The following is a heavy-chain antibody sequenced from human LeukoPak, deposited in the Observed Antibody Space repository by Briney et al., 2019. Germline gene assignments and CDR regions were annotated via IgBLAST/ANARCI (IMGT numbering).Heavy chain of an antibody. J-gene: IGHJ4*02. D-gene: IGHD3-10*01. Sequence: PSGTLSLTCTVSGGSISSSSYYWGWIRQPPGKGLEWIGSIYYSGSTYYNPSLKSRVTISVDTSKNQFSLKLSSVTAADTAVYYCARHTNKRGVMVYWGQGTLVTVSS. CDR3: ARHTNKRGVMVY. CDR1: GGSISSSSYY. CDR2: IYYSGST. V-gene: IGHV4-39*01.